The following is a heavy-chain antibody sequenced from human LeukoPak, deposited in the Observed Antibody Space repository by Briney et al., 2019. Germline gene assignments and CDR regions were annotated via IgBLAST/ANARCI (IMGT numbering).Heavy chain of an antibody. Sequence: PGRSLRLSCAASGFTFSSYGMHWVRQAPGKGLEWVAVISYDGSNKYYADSVKGRFTISRDNSKNTLYLQMNSLGAEDTAVYYCAKGTWIQLWRDAFDIWGQGTMVTVSS. D-gene: IGHD5-18*01. CDR1: GFTFSSYG. CDR2: ISYDGSNK. CDR3: AKGTWIQLWRDAFDI. J-gene: IGHJ3*02. V-gene: IGHV3-30*18.